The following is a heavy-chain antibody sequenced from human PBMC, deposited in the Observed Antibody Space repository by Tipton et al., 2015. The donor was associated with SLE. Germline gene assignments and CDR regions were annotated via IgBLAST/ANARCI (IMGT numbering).Heavy chain of an antibody. CDR3: ARQGGASGTSFAFDL. D-gene: IGHD1-7*01. V-gene: IGHV4-39*01. Sequence: TLSLTCTVSGGSLSGSNYYWDWIRQPPGKGPEWIGRITNNGNTYYIPSLQSRVTMSVDTSKNHFSLKLSSVTAADTAVYFCARQGGASGTSFAFDLWGQGTIVTVSS. CDR1: GGSLSGSNYY. J-gene: IGHJ3*01. CDR2: ITNNGNT.